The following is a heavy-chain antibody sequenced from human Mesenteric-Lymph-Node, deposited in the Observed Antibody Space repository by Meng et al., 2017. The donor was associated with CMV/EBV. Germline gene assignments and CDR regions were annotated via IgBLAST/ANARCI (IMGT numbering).Heavy chain of an antibody. D-gene: IGHD3-3*01. CDR2: ISSSGSTI. V-gene: IGHV3-11*04. Sequence: GGSLRLSCAASGFTFSDYYMSWIRQAPGKGLEWVSYISSSGSTIYYADSVKGRFTISRDNAKNTLYLQMNSLRAEDTAVYYCARERNDFWSGYYKGNYFDYWGQGTLVTVSS. CDR3: ARERNDFWSGYYKGNYFDY. CDR1: GFTFSDYY. J-gene: IGHJ4*02.